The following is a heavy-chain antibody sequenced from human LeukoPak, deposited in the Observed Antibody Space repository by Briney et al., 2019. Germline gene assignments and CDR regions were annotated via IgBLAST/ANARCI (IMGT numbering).Heavy chain of an antibody. Sequence: ASVKVSCKASGGTFSSYAISWVRQAPGQGLEWMGGIIPIFGTANYAQKFQGRVTITADESTSTAYMELSSLRSEDTAVYYCAREYYDILTGYRYFDYWGQGTLVTVSS. CDR1: GGTFSSYA. CDR3: AREYYDILTGYRYFDY. V-gene: IGHV1-69*13. J-gene: IGHJ4*02. CDR2: IIPIFGTA. D-gene: IGHD3-9*01.